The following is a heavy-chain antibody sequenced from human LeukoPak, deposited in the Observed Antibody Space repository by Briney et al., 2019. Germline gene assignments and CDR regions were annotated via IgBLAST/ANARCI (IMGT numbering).Heavy chain of an antibody. CDR1: GFTFSSYG. Sequence: TGGSLRLSCAASGFTFSSYGMHWVRQAPGKGLEWVAFIRYDGSNKYYADSVKGRFTISRDNSKNTLYLQMNSLRAEDTAVYYCASRPSSSWYLRDYYMDVWGKGTTVTVSS. CDR2: IRYDGSNK. D-gene: IGHD6-13*01. CDR3: ASRPSSSWYLRDYYMDV. J-gene: IGHJ6*03. V-gene: IGHV3-30*02.